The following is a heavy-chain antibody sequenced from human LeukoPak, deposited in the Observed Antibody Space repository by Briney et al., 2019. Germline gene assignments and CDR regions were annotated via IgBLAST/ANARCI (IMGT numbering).Heavy chain of an antibody. Sequence: SETLSLTCTVSGGSFSSYYWSWIRQPPGKGLEWIGYIYYSGSTNYNPSLKSRVTISVDTSKNQFSLKLSSVTAADTAVYYCARYGYYYDSSGYYYVGFDYWGQGTLVTVSS. CDR2: IYYSGST. V-gene: IGHV4-59*08. CDR3: ARYGYYYDSSGYYYVGFDY. J-gene: IGHJ4*02. CDR1: GGSFSSYY. D-gene: IGHD3-22*01.